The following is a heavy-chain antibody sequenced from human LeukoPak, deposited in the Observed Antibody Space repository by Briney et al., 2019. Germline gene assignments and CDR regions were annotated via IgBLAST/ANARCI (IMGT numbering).Heavy chain of an antibody. Sequence: ASVKVSCKASGYTFTGYYMDWVRQAPGQGGEGMGWINPNSGGTNYAQKFQGRVTMTRDTSISTAYMELSRLRSDDTAVYYCARSQGYCSGGSCYPTWPDYWGQGTLVTVSS. CDR1: GYTFTGYY. D-gene: IGHD2-15*01. CDR2: INPNSGGT. V-gene: IGHV1-2*02. J-gene: IGHJ4*02. CDR3: ARSQGYCSGGSCYPTWPDY.